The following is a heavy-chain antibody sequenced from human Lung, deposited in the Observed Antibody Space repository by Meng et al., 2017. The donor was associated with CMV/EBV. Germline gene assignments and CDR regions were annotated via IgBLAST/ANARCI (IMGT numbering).Heavy chain of an antibody. CDR3: VRDGHSWNFDD. V-gene: IGHV3-74*01. Sequence: GESXKIPCAASGFTVSDYYMSWIRQAPGKGLLWVSRIKGDGSHTIYGDSVKGRFTISRDNAKNTLYLQMNTLRVEDTAVYYCVRDGHSWNFDDLGQGTLVTVSS. J-gene: IGHJ4*02. D-gene: IGHD6-13*01. CDR2: IKGDGSHT. CDR1: GFTVSDYY.